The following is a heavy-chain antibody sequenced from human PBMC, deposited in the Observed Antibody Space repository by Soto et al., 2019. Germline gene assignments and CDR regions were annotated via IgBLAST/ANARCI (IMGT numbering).Heavy chain of an antibody. CDR1: GGTFSSYA. J-gene: IGHJ3*02. CDR2: IIPIFGTA. V-gene: IGHV1-69*13. Sequence: GASVTVSCKASGGTFSSYAISWVRQAPGQGLEWMGGIIPIFGTANYAQKFQGRVTITADESTSTAYMELSSLRSEDTAVYYCASRALYNWNYAGAFDIWAQGTTVTVS. D-gene: IGHD1-7*01. CDR3: ASRALYNWNYAGAFDI.